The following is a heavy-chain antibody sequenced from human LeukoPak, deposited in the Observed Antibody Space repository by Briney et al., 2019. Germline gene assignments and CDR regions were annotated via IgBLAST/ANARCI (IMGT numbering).Heavy chain of an antibody. D-gene: IGHD3-22*01. CDR2: ITGSGAYT. CDR1: GFTFNNYA. Sequence: PGGSLRLSCTASGFTFNNYAMTWVRQAPGKGLEWVSAITGSGAYTNYADSVKGRFTISRDNSKNTICLQMNSLRAEDTAIYYCAKRSSTSSGYFDFWGRGTLVTVSS. CDR3: AKRSSTSSGYFDF. V-gene: IGHV3-23*01. J-gene: IGHJ4*02.